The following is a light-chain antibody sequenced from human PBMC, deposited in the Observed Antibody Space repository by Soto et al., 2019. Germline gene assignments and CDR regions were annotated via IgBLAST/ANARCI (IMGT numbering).Light chain of an antibody. CDR3: QAWDSSHVV. Sequence: SYELTQPPSVSVSPGQTASITCSGDKLGDKYACWYQQKPGQSPVLVIYQDSKRPSGIPERFYGSNAGNTATLTISGTQAMDEADYYCQAWDSSHVVFGGGTKVTVL. CDR1: KLGDKY. CDR2: QDS. V-gene: IGLV3-1*01. J-gene: IGLJ2*01.